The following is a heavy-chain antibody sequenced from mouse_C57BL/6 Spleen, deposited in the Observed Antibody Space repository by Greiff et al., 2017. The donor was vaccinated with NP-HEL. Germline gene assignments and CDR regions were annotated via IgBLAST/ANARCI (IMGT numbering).Heavy chain of an antibody. Sequence: EVKLMESGGGLVKPGGSLKLSCAASGFTISDYGMHWVRQAPEKGLEWVAYISSGSSTIYYADTVKGRFTISRDNAKNTLFLQMTSLRSEDTAMYYCARISRAMDYWGQGTSVTVSS. J-gene: IGHJ4*01. CDR1: GFTISDYG. CDR3: ARISRAMDY. V-gene: IGHV5-17*01. CDR2: ISSGSSTI.